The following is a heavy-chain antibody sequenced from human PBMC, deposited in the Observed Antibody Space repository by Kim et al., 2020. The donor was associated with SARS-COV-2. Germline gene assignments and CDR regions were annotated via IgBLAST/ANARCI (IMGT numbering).Heavy chain of an antibody. J-gene: IGHJ4*02. CDR2: HSGRT. CDR3: ASRRLGY. D-gene: IGHD5-12*01. Sequence: HSGRTNYTPSLKSRVTISVDTSKNQFSLKLSSVTAADTAVYYCASRRLGYWGQGTLVTVSS. V-gene: IGHV4-34*01.